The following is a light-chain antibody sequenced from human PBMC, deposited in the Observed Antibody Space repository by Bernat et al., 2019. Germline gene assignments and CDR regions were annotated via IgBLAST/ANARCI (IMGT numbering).Light chain of an antibody. CDR2: EVS. CDR1: SSDVGSHNR. Sequence: QSALTQPPSVSGSPGQSVTISCTGTSSDVGSHNRISWYQQPPGTAPKLMIYEVSNRPSGVPDRFSGSKSGNTASLTISGLQAEDEADCYCSSYTSSNTWVFGGGTKLTVL. CDR3: SSYTSSNTWV. J-gene: IGLJ3*02. V-gene: IGLV2-18*02.